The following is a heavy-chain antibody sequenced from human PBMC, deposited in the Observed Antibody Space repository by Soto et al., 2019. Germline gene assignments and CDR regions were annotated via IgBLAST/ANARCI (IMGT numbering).Heavy chain of an antibody. CDR2: IYHSGST. V-gene: IGHV4-4*02. CDR1: SGSISSSNW. D-gene: IGHD3-3*01. CDR3: ARSQSYDFWSGLTYYFDY. J-gene: IGHJ4*02. Sequence: QVQLQESGPGLVKPSGTLSLTCAVSSGSISSSNWWSWVRQPPGKGLEWIGEIYHSGSTNYNPSLKSRVTISVDKSKNQFSLKLSSVTAADTAVYYCARSQSYDFWSGLTYYFDYWGQGTLVTVSS.